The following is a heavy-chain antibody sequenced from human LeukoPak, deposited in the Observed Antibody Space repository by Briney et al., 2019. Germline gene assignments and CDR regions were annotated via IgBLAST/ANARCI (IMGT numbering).Heavy chain of an antibody. J-gene: IGHJ4*02. CDR1: GGSISSGGYY. D-gene: IGHD5-24*01. V-gene: IGHV4-39*01. CDR3: ARHGRGFRDGYNYGFDY. Sequence: KPSETLSLTCTVSGGSISSGGYYWGWIRQPPGKGLEWIGSIYYSGSTYYNPSLKSRVTISVDTSKNQFSLKLSSVTAADTAVYYCARHGRGFRDGYNYGFDYWGQGTLVTVSS. CDR2: IYYSGST.